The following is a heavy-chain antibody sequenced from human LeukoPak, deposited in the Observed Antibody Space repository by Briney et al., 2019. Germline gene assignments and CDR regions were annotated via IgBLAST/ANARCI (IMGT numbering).Heavy chain of an antibody. CDR1: GFTFTNYE. CDR3: ASQWFGDFYFDY. D-gene: IGHD3-10*01. CDR2: ISSSGSSV. J-gene: IGHJ4*02. V-gene: IGHV3-48*03. Sequence: GSLRLSCAASGFTFTNYEMNWVRQAPGKGLEWVSYISSSGSSVYYADSVKGRFTISRDNAKNSVYLQMNSQRAEDTAVYYCASQWFGDFYFDYWGQGTLVTVSS.